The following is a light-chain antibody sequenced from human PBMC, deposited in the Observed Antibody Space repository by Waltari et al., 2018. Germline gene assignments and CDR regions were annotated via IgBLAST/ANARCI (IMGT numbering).Light chain of an antibody. CDR3: QQHYSSLWT. CDR1: QGISNS. V-gene: IGKV1-NL1*01. Sequence: DIQMTQSPSSLSASVGDRVTITCRASQGISNSLAWYYQKPGKAPKLLLYLTSRLESGVPSRFSGSGSGTDYTLTISSLQPEDFATYYCQQHYSSLWTFGQGTKVEIK. CDR2: LTS. J-gene: IGKJ1*01.